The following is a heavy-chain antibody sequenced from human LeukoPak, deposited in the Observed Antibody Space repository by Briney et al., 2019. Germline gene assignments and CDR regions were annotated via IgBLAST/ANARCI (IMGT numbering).Heavy chain of an antibody. CDR3: ARTEGYYDSSGYGDAFDI. J-gene: IGHJ3*02. V-gene: IGHV3-74*03. D-gene: IGHD3-22*01. CDR2: MNSDGSST. CDR1: GFTFSSYW. Sequence: GGSLRLSCAASGFTFSSYWMHWVRQAPGKGLVWVSRMNSDGSSTTYADSVKGRFTISRDNAKNTLFLQMNGLRAEDTALYYCARTEGYYDSSGYGDAFDIWGQGTMVTVSS.